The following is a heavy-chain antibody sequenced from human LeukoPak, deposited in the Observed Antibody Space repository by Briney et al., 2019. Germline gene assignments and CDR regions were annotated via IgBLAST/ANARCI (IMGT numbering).Heavy chain of an antibody. Sequence: SETLSLTCTVSGAPVGSAGYYWSWIRQPPGGGLEWIGYIYYISNTNYNPSLKSRVTTSVDPSKNQFSLKLNSVTAADTAVYYCARTQSQSGSYRYYFGYWGQGTLVTVSS. CDR2: IYYISNT. J-gene: IGHJ4*02. D-gene: IGHD1-26*01. V-gene: IGHV4-61*08. CDR1: GAPVGSAGYY. CDR3: ARTQSQSGSYRYYFGY.